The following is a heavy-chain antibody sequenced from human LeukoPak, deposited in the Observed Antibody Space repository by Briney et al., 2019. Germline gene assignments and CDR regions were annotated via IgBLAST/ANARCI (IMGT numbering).Heavy chain of an antibody. Sequence: GASVTDSCKASGYTFTGYYIHWVRQAPGQGLQWIGYINPKFGATNYAQKFHGRVTITSDTSISTAYMDLSRLTSDDTALYYCVKDLGSGWYEAFDISGRGTMVTVSS. CDR1: GYTFTGYY. D-gene: IGHD6-19*01. V-gene: IGHV1-2*02. CDR2: INPKFGAT. CDR3: VKDLGSGWYEAFDI. J-gene: IGHJ3*02.